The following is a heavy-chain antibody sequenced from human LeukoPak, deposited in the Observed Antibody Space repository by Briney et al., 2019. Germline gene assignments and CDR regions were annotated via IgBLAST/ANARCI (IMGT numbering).Heavy chain of an antibody. J-gene: IGHJ4*02. Sequence: GGSLRLSCAASGFTFSDYYMSWIRQAPGKGLEWVSYISSSGSTIYYADSVKGRFTMSRDNAKNSLYLQMNSLRAEDTAVYYCATAYSSGWLDYWGQGTLVTVSS. CDR2: ISSSGSTI. CDR3: ATAYSSGWLDY. V-gene: IGHV3-11*01. CDR1: GFTFSDYY. D-gene: IGHD6-19*01.